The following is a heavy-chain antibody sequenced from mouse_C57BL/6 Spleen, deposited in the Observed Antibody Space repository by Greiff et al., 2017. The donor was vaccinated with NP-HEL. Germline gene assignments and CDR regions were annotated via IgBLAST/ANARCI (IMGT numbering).Heavy chain of an antibody. D-gene: IGHD3-2*02. J-gene: IGHJ2*01. CDR1: GYTFTSYW. V-gene: IGHV1-53*01. CDR3: AIKTAQALDY. Sequence: QVQLQQPGTELVKPGASVKLSCKASGYTFTSYWMHWVKQRPGKGLEWIGRIYPGDGDTNYNGKFKGKATLTADKSSSTAYMQLSSLTSEDSAVYYCAIKTAQALDYWGQGTTLTVSS. CDR2: IYPGDGDT.